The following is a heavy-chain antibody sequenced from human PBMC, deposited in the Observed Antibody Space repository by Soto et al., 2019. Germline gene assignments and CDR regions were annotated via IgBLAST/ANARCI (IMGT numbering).Heavy chain of an antibody. CDR2: IMPTVDSA. CDR1: GGTLSDYA. Sequence: SVKVSCKASGGTLSDYAVSWVRQARGQGLEWMGGIMPTVDSANYAQKLQGRLTITADESTSTANMELSSLTSDDTAIYYCAVAAVREILTEQSSGMAVWGQGTTVTVSS. CDR3: AVAAVREILTEQSSGMAV. V-gene: IGHV1-69*13. D-gene: IGHD3-10*01. J-gene: IGHJ6*02.